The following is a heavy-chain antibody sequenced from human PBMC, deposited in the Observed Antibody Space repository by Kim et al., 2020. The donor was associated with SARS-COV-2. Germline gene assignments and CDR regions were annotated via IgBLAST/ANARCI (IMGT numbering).Heavy chain of an antibody. Sequence: LSLTCAASGFTFSSYAMSWVRQAPGKGLEWVSAISGSGGSTYYADSVKGRFTISRDNSKNTLYLQMNSLRAEDTAVYYCAKETVGASRPDAFDIWGQGTMVTVSS. J-gene: IGHJ3*02. CDR2: ISGSGGST. D-gene: IGHD1-26*01. CDR1: GFTFSSYA. CDR3: AKETVGASRPDAFDI. V-gene: IGHV3-23*01.